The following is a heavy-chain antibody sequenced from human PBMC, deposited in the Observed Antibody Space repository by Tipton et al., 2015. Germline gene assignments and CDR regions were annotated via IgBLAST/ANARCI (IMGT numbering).Heavy chain of an antibody. CDR3: ARGVRVGNTGYYSDY. CDR1: GDSISSSNW. CDR2: IHHGGST. J-gene: IGHJ4*02. D-gene: IGHD3-22*01. V-gene: IGHV4-4*02. Sequence: TLSLTCSVSGDSISSSNWWSWVRQPPGKGLEWIGEIHHGGSTNYNPSLKSRVTISVDTSKNQFSLNIYSVTAADTAVYYCARGVRVGNTGYYSDYWGQGTLVTVSA.